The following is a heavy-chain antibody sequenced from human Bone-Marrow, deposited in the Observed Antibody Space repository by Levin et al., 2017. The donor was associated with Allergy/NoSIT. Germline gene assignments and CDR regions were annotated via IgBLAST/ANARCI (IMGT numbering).Heavy chain of an antibody. D-gene: IGHD3-16*01. J-gene: IGHJ4*02. Sequence: PSETLSLTCTVSGGSINTYYWGWIRHPPGKGLECIGQIHYSGGSKYNPSLTSRVTISMDTSKNQFSLRLSSVTAADTAIYYCARFGGTAGFAFGLDLWGQGTLVTVSP. CDR2: IHYSGGS. CDR1: GGSINTYY. CDR3: ARFGGTAGFAFGLDL. V-gene: IGHV4-59*01.